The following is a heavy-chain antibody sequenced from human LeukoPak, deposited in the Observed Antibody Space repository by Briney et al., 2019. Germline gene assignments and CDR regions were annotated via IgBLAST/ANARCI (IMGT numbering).Heavy chain of an antibody. CDR3: ASPDVGYCSGGSCYGPPFDY. Sequence: PGKSLRLSCAASGFNFRNYGMHWVRQAPGKGLEWVAVIWYDGSNKYYVDSVKGRFTISRDNSKNTLYLQMNSLRAEDTAVYYCASPDVGYCSGGSCYGPPFDYWGQGTLVTVSS. D-gene: IGHD2-15*01. V-gene: IGHV3-33*01. CDR1: GFNFRNYG. J-gene: IGHJ4*02. CDR2: IWYDGSNK.